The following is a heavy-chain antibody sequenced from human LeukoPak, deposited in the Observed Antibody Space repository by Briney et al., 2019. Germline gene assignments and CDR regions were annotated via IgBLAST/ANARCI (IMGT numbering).Heavy chain of an antibody. Sequence: SETLTLTCAVSGFSISSSSFYWGRIRQPTGKGLEWIVSINYSGSTYYNPSLKSRVTISVDTSKNQFSLKLSSVTAADTAVYYCARHVSAAGTDWFDPWGQGTLVTVSS. D-gene: IGHD6-13*01. CDR1: GFSISSSSFY. CDR2: INYSGST. J-gene: IGHJ5*02. CDR3: ARHVSAAGTDWFDP. V-gene: IGHV4-39*01.